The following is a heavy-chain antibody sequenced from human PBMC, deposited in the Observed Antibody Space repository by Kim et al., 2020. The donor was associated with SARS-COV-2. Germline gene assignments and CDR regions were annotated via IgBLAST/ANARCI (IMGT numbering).Heavy chain of an antibody. V-gene: IGHV3-49*02. Sequence: DYAASVKGTFTISRDDSKSIAYLQMNSLKTEDTAVYYCTSGGGSGRYYFDYWGQGILVTVSS. D-gene: IGHD3-10*01. J-gene: IGHJ4*02. CDR3: TSGGGSGRYYFDY.